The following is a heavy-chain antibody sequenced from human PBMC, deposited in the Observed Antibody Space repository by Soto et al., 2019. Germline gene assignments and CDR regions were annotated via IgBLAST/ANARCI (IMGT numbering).Heavy chain of an antibody. Sequence: SGTLGISCTISVGSISIYYWSWIRQPAGKGLEWIGRIYTSGSTNYNPSLKSRVTMSVDTSKNQFSLKLSSVTAADTAVYYCARGGDKVGARHFDYWGQGTLVTVSS. J-gene: IGHJ4*02. CDR2: IYTSGST. D-gene: IGHD1-26*01. CDR1: VGSISIYY. CDR3: ARGGDKVGARHFDY. V-gene: IGHV4-4*07.